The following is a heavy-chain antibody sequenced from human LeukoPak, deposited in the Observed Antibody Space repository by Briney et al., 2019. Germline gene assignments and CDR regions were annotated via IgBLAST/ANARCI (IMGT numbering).Heavy chain of an antibody. V-gene: IGHV3-30*04. CDR2: ISYDGSNK. CDR3: ATDTFNDYGDHDNDY. Sequence: PGRSLRLSCAASGFTFSSYAMHWVRQAPGKGLEWVAVISYDGSNKYYADSVKGRFTISRDNSKNTLYLQMNSLRAEDTAAYYCATDTFNDYGDHDNDYWGQGTLATVSS. D-gene: IGHD4-17*01. J-gene: IGHJ4*02. CDR1: GFTFSSYA.